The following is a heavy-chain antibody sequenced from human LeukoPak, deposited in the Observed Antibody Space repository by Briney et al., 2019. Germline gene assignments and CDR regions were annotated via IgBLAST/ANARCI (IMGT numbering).Heavy chain of an antibody. V-gene: IGHV3-48*02. CDR3: ARENNYYYYDY. CDR1: GFTFTTYT. J-gene: IGHJ4*02. D-gene: IGHD3-10*01. Sequence: PGGSLRLSCAASGFTFTTYTMTWVRQAPGKGLEWVSYITGDNRIIDYADSVKGRFTISRDNAKNSLYLQINSLRDEDTAVYYCARENNYYYYDYWGQGTLVTVSS. CDR2: ITGDNRII.